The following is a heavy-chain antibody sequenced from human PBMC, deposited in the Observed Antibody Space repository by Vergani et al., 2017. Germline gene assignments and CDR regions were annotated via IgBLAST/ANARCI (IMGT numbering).Heavy chain of an antibody. D-gene: IGHD6-19*01. CDR3: ASDTHSGQRADR. CDR2: IHYSENT. J-gene: IGHJ5*02. V-gene: IGHV4-59*11. CDR1: FDSIRHLF. Sequence: QVQLQESGPGLVKSSETLSLTCSVSFDSIRHLFCNWIRQPPGKGLEWIGSIHYSENTNYNPSLKTRVTISVDTSKNQFPLTLTSVTAADTAVYYCASDTHSGQRADRWGQGILVTVTS.